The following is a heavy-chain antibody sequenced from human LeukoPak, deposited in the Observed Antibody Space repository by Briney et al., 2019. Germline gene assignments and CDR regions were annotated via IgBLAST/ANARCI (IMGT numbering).Heavy chain of an antibody. Sequence: ASVKVSCKASGYTFTSYGISWVRQAPGQGLEWMGWISAYNGNTNYAQKLQGRVTMTTDTSTSTAYMELRSLRSDDTAVYYCARDRPRGGSPYYDILTGYYSDHFDYWGQGTLVTVSS. CDR3: ARDRPRGGSPYYDILTGYYSDHFDY. V-gene: IGHV1-18*01. D-gene: IGHD3-9*01. CDR2: ISAYNGNT. CDR1: GYTFTSYG. J-gene: IGHJ4*02.